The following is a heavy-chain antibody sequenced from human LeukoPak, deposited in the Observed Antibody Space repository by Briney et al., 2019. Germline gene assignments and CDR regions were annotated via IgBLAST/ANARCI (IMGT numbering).Heavy chain of an antibody. CDR3: TTSRRWLTTRXFDY. D-gene: IGHD6-19*01. V-gene: IGHV3-15*01. J-gene: IGHJ4*02. CDR2: IKSKTDGGTT. Sequence: PGGSLRLSCAASGFTFSNAWMSWVRQAPGKGLEWVGRIKSKTDGGTTDYAAPVKGRFTISRDDSKNTLYLQMNSLKTEDTAVHYCTTSRRWLTTRXFDYWGQGTLVTVSS. CDR1: GFTFSNAW.